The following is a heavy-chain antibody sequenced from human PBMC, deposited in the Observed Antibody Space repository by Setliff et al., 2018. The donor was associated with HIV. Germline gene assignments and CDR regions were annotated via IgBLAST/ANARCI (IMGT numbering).Heavy chain of an antibody. CDR3: VINYV. D-gene: IGHD3-16*01. Sequence: PSETLSLTCAVYGGSISAYYWSWIRQSPGKGLEWIGEVTDGGNTNYNPSLESRVTMSVDTSKNQFSLRLRSVTAADTAVYYCVINYVWGQGNKVTSPQ. J-gene: IGHJ4*02. V-gene: IGHV4-34*01. CDR1: GGSISAYY. CDR2: VTDGGNT.